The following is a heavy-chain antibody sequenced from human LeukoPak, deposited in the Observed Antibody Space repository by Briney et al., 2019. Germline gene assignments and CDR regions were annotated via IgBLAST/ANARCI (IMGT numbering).Heavy chain of an antibody. CDR3: ARHSSINGDYGRGYYFDY. J-gene: IGHJ4*02. V-gene: IGHV4-31*03. CDR1: GGSISSGGYY. CDR2: IDYSGST. Sequence: SETLSLTCTISGGSISSGGYYWSWIRQHPGKGLEWIGYIDYSGSTYYNPSLKSRVTISVDTSKNQFSLKLSSVTAADTAVYYCARHSSINGDYGRGYYFDYWGQGTLVTVSS. D-gene: IGHD4-17*01.